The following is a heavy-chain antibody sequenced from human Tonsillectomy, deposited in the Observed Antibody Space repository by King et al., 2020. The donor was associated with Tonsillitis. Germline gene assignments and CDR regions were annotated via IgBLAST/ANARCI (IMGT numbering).Heavy chain of an antibody. V-gene: IGHV5-51*03. D-gene: IGHD2-15*01. CDR2: IYPGDSET. CDR3: AGIYCSGGICYSGSFDH. J-gene: IGHJ4*02. Sequence: QLVQSGAEVKKPGESLKISCKGSEYSFTSYWIGWVRQMPGKGLEWMGIIYPGDSETRYSPSFRGQVTFSADKSISTAYLQWGSLKASDTAMYYCAGIYCSGGICYSGSFDHWGQGTLVTVSS. CDR1: EYSFTSYW.